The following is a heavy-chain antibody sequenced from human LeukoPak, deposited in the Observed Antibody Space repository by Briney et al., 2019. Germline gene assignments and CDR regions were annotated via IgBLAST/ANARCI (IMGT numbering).Heavy chain of an antibody. CDR2: IYYSGST. V-gene: IGHV4-59*12. J-gene: IGHJ5*02. Sequence: SETLSLTCTVSGGSISSYYWSWIRQPPGKGLEWIGYIYYSGSTYYNPSLKSRVTISVDTSKNQFSLKLSSVTAADTAVYYCARDGRGVAAAENWFDPWGQGTLVTVSS. CDR3: ARDGRGVAAAENWFDP. CDR1: GGSISSYY. D-gene: IGHD6-13*01.